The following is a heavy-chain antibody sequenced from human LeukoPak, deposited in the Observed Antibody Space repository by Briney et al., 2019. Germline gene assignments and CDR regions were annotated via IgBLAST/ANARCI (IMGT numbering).Heavy chain of an antibody. D-gene: IGHD6-13*01. J-gene: IGHJ4*02. CDR3: AKDPGIAAAGTAY. CDR1: GFTFSSYG. CDR2: IRYDGSNK. V-gene: IGHV3-30*02. Sequence: GGSLRLSCAASGFTFSSYGMHWVRHAASKGLEFVAFIRYDGSNKYYADSVKGRFTISRDNSKNTLYLQMNSLRAEDTAVYYCAKDPGIAAAGTAYWGQGTLVTVSS.